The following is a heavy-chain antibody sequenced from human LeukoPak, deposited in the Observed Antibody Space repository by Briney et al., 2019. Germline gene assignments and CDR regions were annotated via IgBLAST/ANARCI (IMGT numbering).Heavy chain of an antibody. CDR2: IIPIFGTA. J-gene: IGHJ4*02. V-gene: IGHV1-69*13. CDR3: ASTSYYYDSSGYLDY. CDR1: GGTFSSYA. Sequence: ASVKVSCKASGGTFSSYAISWVRQAPGQGLEWMGGIIPIFGTANYAQKFQGRATITADESTSTAYMELSSLRSEDTAVYYCASTSYYYDSSGYLDYWGQGTLVTVSS. D-gene: IGHD3-22*01.